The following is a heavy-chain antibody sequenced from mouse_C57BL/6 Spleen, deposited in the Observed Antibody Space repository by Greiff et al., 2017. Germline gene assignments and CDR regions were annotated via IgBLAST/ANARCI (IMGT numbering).Heavy chain of an antibody. Sequence: VQLQQSRPGLVQPSQSLSITCTVSGFSLTSYGVHWVRQSPGKGLEWLGVIWSGGSTDYNAAFISRLSISKDNSKSQVFFKMNSLQADDTAIYYCARNKGYYYGNAMDYWGQGTSVTVSS. CDR2: IWSGGST. J-gene: IGHJ4*01. CDR1: GFSLTSYG. D-gene: IGHD1-1*01. CDR3: ARNKGYYYGNAMDY. V-gene: IGHV2-2*01.